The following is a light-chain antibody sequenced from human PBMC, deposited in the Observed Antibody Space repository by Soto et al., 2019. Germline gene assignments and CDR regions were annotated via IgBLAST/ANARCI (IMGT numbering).Light chain of an antibody. J-gene: IGKJ4*01. Sequence: DIQLTQSPSFLSASVGDRVTITCRASQGISSYLAWYQQKPGKAPKLLIYAASTLQSGVPSRFSGSGFGTEFTLTFSSLQPEDFATYYCKQLNSYPLTFGGGTKVDIK. CDR2: AAS. CDR1: QGISSY. V-gene: IGKV1-9*01. CDR3: KQLNSYPLT.